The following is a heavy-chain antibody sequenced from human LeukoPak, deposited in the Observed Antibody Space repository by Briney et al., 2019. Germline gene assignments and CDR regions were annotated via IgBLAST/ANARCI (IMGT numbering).Heavy chain of an antibody. CDR1: GFTFSSYS. CDR2: ISSSSSTI. J-gene: IGHJ5*02. D-gene: IGHD6-19*01. CDR3: ARDWGIAVAVVDP. V-gene: IGHV3-48*01. Sequence: PGGSLRLSCAASGFTFSSYSMNWVRQAPGRGLEWVSYISSSSSTIYYADSVKGRFTISRDNAKNSLYLQMNSLRAEDTAVYYCARDWGIAVAVVDPWGQGTLVTVSS.